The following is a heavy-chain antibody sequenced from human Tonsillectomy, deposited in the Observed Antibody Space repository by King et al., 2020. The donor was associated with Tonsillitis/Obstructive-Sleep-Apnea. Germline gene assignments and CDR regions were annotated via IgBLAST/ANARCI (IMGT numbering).Heavy chain of an antibody. D-gene: IGHD4-17*01. J-gene: IGHJ4*02. CDR3: ARHTGSSSVTTDFDF. Sequence: QLVQSGAEVRKPGESLKISCKGSAYNFPNYWIAWVRQMPGKGLEWMGIIYPADSDTRYSPSFQGQGTISADKSISTAYLQWSSLKASDTAMYYCARHTGSSSVTTDFDFWGQGTLVTVSS. CDR1: AYNFPNYW. CDR2: IYPADSDT. V-gene: IGHV5-51*01.